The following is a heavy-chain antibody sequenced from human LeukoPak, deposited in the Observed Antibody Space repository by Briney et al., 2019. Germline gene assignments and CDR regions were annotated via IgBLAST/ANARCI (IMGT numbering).Heavy chain of an antibody. Sequence: GGSLRLSCAASVFTFSSYAMSWVRQAPGKGLEWVSAISGSGGSTYYADSVKSRFTISRDNSKDTLYLQMNSLRAEDTAVYYCAKGLAAAGTPEGWFDPWGQGTLVTVSS. D-gene: IGHD6-13*01. CDR2: ISGSGGST. CDR1: VFTFSSYA. J-gene: IGHJ5*02. V-gene: IGHV3-23*01. CDR3: AKGLAAAGTPEGWFDP.